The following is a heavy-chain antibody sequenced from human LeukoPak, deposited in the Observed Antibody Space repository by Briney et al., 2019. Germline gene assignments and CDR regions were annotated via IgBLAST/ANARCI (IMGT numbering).Heavy chain of an antibody. V-gene: IGHV1-2*02. CDR2: INPNTGGT. J-gene: IGHJ4*02. Sequence: ASVKVSCKASGYIFTGQVMHWVRQAPGQGLEWRGWINPNTGGTHYAQRFQGRVTMTRDKSISTAYMELSSLRSDDTAVYYCARAIAVFIRHYYGGSGYSNGHFDDWRQGNLVSVSS. CDR3: ARAIAVFIRHYYGGSGYSNGHFDD. D-gene: IGHD3-22*01. CDR1: GYIFTGQV.